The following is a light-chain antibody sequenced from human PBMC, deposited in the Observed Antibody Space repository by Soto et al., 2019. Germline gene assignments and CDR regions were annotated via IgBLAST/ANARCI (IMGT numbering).Light chain of an antibody. V-gene: IGKV3-11*02. J-gene: IGKJ4*01. CDR1: QSVSSY. CDR2: DAS. CDR3: QQRSNWHLT. Sequence: EIVLTQSPATLSLSPGERATLSCRASQSVSSYLAWYQQKPGQAPRLLIYDASNRATGIPARFSGSGSGRDFTLTISSLEPEDFAVYYCQQRSNWHLTFGGGTKVEIK.